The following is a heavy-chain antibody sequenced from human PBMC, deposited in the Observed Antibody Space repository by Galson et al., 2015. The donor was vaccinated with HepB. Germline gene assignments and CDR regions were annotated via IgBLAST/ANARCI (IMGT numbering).Heavy chain of an antibody. Sequence: SLRLSCAVSGFTFSNYWMHWVRQAPGKGLVWVSRVDADGSSRTYADSVKGRFTISRDNAKNTLYLQMKSLRAEDTAVYYCARVGVLRYFDWSLGGIDYYGMDVWGQGTTVTVS. V-gene: IGHV3-74*01. CDR3: ARVGVLRYFDWSLGGIDYYGMDV. CDR1: GFTFSNYW. J-gene: IGHJ6*02. CDR2: VDADGSSR. D-gene: IGHD3-9*01.